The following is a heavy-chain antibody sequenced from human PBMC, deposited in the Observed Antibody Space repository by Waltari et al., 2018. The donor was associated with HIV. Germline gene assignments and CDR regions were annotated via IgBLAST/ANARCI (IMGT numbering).Heavy chain of an antibody. V-gene: IGHV4-59*01. CDR1: GGPTSGYY. D-gene: IGHD3-22*01. J-gene: IGHJ4*02. Sequence: QVQLQESGPGLVKPSETLSLICRVSGGPTSGYYWTWIRQPAGKGLEWIGYVHGSGSTKYNPSLQSRVTISIDTSRNQVSLALNSVTAADTAVYFCARVKASYYDGSGFYFLDYWGQGTLVTVSS. CDR3: ARVKASYYDGSGFYFLDY. CDR2: VHGSGST.